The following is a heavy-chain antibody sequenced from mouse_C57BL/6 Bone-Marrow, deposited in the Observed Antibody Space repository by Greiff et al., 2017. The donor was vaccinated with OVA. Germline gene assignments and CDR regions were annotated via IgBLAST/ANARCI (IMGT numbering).Heavy chain of an antibody. CDR1: EYEFPSHD. CDR3: ARRGGGSSIYWYFDV. V-gene: IGHV5-2*01. D-gene: IGHD1-1*01. Sequence: EVQGVESGGGLVQPGESLKLSCESTEYEFPSHDMSWVRKTPEKRLELVAAINSDGGSTYYPDTMERRFIISRDNTKKTLYLQMSSLRSEDTALYYCARRGGGSSIYWYFDVWGTGTTVTVSS. J-gene: IGHJ1*03. CDR2: INSDGGST.